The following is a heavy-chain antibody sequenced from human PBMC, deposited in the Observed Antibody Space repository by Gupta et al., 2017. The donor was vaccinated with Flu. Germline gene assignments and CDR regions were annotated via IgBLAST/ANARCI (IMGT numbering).Heavy chain of an antibody. D-gene: IGHD3-3*02. CDR3: ACFSTRAEAPIDY. J-gene: IGHJ4*02. V-gene: IGHV4-34*01. CDR1: GGSFGGSY. CDR2: IHHSAST. Sequence: VQLQHWGAGLLKPSGTLSPTCAVYGGSFGGSYWRWIRQPPGKGLEWIGEIHHSASTNYNPSLNGRVTIAVDTSKNQFSLNLSSVAAADTAVYYCACFSTRAEAPIDYWGQGTLVTVSS.